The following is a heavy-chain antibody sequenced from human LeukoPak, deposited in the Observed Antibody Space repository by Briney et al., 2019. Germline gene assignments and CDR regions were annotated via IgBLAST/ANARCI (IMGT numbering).Heavy chain of an antibody. J-gene: IGHJ4*02. Sequence: GGSLRLSCAASGFTFSSYSMNWVRQAPGKGLEWVSSISSSSSYISYTDSVRGRFTISRDNAKNSLYLQMNSLRDEDTAVYYCARDNDYRFDYWGQGTLVTVSS. CDR3: ARDNDYRFDY. D-gene: IGHD4-11*01. V-gene: IGHV3-21*01. CDR2: ISSSSSYI. CDR1: GFTFSSYS.